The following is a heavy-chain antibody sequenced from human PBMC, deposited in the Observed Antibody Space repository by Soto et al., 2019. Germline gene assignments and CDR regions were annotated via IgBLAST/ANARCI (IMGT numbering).Heavy chain of an antibody. CDR2: IYSGGST. CDR3: ARSGQDSYWYFDL. V-gene: IGHV3-53*01. Sequence: GGSLRLSCAASGFTVSSNYMSWVRQAPGKGLEWVSVIYSGGSTYYADSVKGRFTISRDNSKNTLYLQMNSLRAEDTAVYYCARSGQDSYWYFDLWGRGTLVTVSS. J-gene: IGHJ2*01. CDR1: GFTVSSNY.